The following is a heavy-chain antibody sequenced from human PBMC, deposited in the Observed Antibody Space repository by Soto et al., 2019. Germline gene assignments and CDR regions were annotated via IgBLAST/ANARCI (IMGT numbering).Heavy chain of an antibody. J-gene: IGHJ6*02. CDR2: IYYSGST. CDR1: GGSISSGGYY. Sequence: SETLSLTCTVSGGSISSGGYYWSWIRQHPGKGLEWIGYIYYSGSTYYNPSLKSRVTISVDTSKNQFSLKLSSVTAADTAVYYCALIRGYSKTRYYYGMDVWGQGTTVTVSS. D-gene: IGHD4-4*01. CDR3: ALIRGYSKTRYYYGMDV. V-gene: IGHV4-31*03.